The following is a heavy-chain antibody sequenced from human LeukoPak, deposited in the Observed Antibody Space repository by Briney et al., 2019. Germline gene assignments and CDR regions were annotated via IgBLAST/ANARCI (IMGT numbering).Heavy chain of an antibody. CDR3: AKDSTRWAFDY. V-gene: IGHV3-30*18. D-gene: IGHD1-26*01. Sequence: GRSLRLSCSASGVTFSSSGMHWVRQAPGKGLEWLAFTPYNGGNEYYSDSVKGRFTISRDNSKNTLYLQLNSPRVEDTALYYCAKDSTRWAFDYWGQGTLVTVSS. CDR1: GVTFSSSG. J-gene: IGHJ4*02. CDR2: TPYNGGNE.